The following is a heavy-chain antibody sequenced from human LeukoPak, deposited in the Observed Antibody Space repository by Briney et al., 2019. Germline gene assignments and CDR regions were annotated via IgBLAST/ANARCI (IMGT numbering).Heavy chain of an antibody. Sequence: GGSLRLSCAASGFTFSSYWMSWVRQAPGKGLEWVANIKQDGSEKYYVDSVKGRFTISRDNAKNSLYLQMNSLRAEDTAVYYCARGVSIAVAGKDYYYYMDVWGKGTTVTVSS. V-gene: IGHV3-7*01. J-gene: IGHJ6*03. CDR1: GFTFSSYW. D-gene: IGHD6-19*01. CDR3: ARGVSIAVAGKDYYYYMDV. CDR2: IKQDGSEK.